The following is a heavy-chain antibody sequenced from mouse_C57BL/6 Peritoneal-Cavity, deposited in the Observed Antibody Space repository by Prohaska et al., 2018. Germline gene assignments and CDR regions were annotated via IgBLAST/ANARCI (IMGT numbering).Heavy chain of an antibody. Sequence: QVQLQQPGAELVRPGSSVNLSCQASGYTFTSYWMDWLKQRPGQGLECIDNIYPSESETHYNQKLKDKATLTVDKSSSTAYMQLSSLTSEDSAVYYCACNYDAMDYWGQGTSVNVSS. J-gene: IGHJ4*01. CDR2: IYPSESET. D-gene: IGHD2-1*01. CDR1: GYTFTSYW. V-gene: IGHV1-61*01. CDR3: ACNYDAMDY.